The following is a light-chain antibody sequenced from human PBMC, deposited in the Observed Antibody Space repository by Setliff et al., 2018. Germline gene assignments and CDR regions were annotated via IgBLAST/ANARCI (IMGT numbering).Light chain of an antibody. Sequence: QSALTQPASVSGSPGQSITISCSGTGRDVGSYDLVSWYQQHPGKAPKLIIYAVSDRPSGVSHRFSGSKSGNTAYLTISGLRTEDEADYYCCAYTASTTYVFVNGTKVTVL. J-gene: IGLJ1*01. CDR2: AVS. CDR3: CAYTASTTYV. V-gene: IGLV2-14*03. CDR1: GRDVGSYDL.